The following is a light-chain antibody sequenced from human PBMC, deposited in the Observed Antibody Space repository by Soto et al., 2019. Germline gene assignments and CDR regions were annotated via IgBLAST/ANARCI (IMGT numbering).Light chain of an antibody. V-gene: IGKV1-9*01. J-gene: IGKJ4*01. Sequence: DIQLTQSPSFLSASVGDRVTITCRASQGISSYLAWYQQKPGKAPKLLIYAASTLQSGVPSRFSVSGSGTEFTLTLSSLQPQDFATYYCQQLNSHPPLTFGGGTKVEIK. CDR2: AAS. CDR1: QGISSY. CDR3: QQLNSHPPLT.